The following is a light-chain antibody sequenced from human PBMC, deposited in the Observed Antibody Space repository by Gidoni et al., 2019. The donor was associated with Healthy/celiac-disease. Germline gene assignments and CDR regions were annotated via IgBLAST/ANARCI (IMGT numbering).Light chain of an antibody. J-gene: IGKJ2*01. V-gene: IGKV1-5*01. CDR2: DAS. CDR1: QSISSW. CDR3: QQYNSYPYMYX. Sequence: DIQMTQSPSTLSASVGDRVTITCRASQSISSWLAWYQQKPGKAPKLLIYDASSLESGVPSRFSGSGSGTEFTLTISSLQPDDFATYYCQQYNSYPYMYXFXQGTKLEIK.